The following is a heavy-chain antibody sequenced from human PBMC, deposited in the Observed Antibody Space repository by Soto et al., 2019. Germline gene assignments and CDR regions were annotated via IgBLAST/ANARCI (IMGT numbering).Heavy chain of an antibody. V-gene: IGHV3-7*02. CDR2: IKTDGSSI. D-gene: IGHD3-16*01. CDR1: GFIFSDSW. Sequence: EVQLVESGGDLVQPGGSLRLSCATSGFIFSDSWMGWVRQAPGKGLEWVANIKTDGSSIYYVGSVRGRFTISRDNAKKSLYLLMDSLRAEDTAVYYCVRHGDYVFDYWGQGTLVTVSS. CDR3: VRHGDYVFDY. J-gene: IGHJ4*02.